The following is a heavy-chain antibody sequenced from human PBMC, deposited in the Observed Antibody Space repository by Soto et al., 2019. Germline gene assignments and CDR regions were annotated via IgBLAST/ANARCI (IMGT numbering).Heavy chain of an antibody. CDR2: IYYSGST. J-gene: IGHJ6*02. Sequence: PSETLSLACTVSGGSISSGGYYWSWIRQHPGKGLEWSGYIYYSGSTYYNPSLKSRVTISVDTSKNQFSLKLSSVTAADTAVYYCARLRVTTELPLGCYYGMHVWGQGTTVTVSS. V-gene: IGHV4-31*03. CDR1: GGSISSGGYY. D-gene: IGHD4-17*01. CDR3: ARLRVTTELPLGCYYGMHV.